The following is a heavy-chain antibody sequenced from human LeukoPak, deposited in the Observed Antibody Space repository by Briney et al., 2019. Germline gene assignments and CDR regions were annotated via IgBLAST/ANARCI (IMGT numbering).Heavy chain of an antibody. J-gene: IGHJ4*02. CDR3: ARDFGAAADY. Sequence: GGCLRLSCAASGFSVSSNYMTWVRQAPGKGLEWGSVIYSGGNTYYADSVKGRFTVSRDNSKNRLYLQMNSLRAEDTAVYYSARDFGAAADYWGQGTLVTVSS. CDR2: IYSGGNT. V-gene: IGHV3-53*01. CDR1: GFSVSSNY. D-gene: IGHD6-13*01.